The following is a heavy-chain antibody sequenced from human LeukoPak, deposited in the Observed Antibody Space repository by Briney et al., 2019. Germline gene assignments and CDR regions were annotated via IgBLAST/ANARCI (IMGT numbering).Heavy chain of an antibody. Sequence: VASVKVSCKASGYTSTGYYMHWVRQAPGQGLEWMGWINPNSGGTNYAQKFQGRVTMTRDTSISTAYMELSRLRSDDTAVYYCARVDYYYYYMDVWGKGTTVTVSS. J-gene: IGHJ6*03. CDR3: ARVDYYYYYMDV. CDR2: INPNSGGT. CDR1: GYTSTGYY. V-gene: IGHV1-2*02.